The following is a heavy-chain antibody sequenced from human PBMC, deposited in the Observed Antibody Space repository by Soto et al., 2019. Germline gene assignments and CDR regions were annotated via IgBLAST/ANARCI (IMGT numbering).Heavy chain of an antibody. CDR3: ARGPVAGTLYYSYYAMHV. D-gene: IGHD6-19*01. J-gene: IGHJ6*02. CDR2: MNPNSGNT. CDR1: GYTFTSYD. V-gene: IGHV1-8*01. Sequence: GASVKVSCKASGYTFTSYDINWVRQATGQGLEWMGWMNPNSGNTGYAQKFQGRVTMTRNTSISTAYMELSSLRSEDTAVYYCARGPVAGTLYYSYYAMHVWGPGPTVTVS.